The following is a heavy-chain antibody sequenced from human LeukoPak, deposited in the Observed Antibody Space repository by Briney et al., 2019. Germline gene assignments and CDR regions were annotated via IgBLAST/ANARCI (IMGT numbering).Heavy chain of an antibody. Sequence: PGGSLRLSCAASGFTFSSYSMNWVRQAPGKGLEWVSSISSSSSYIYYADSVKGRFTISRDNSKNTLYLQMNSLRAEDTAVYYCARWQWLVRDYYYGMDVWGQGTTVTVSS. CDR2: ISSSSSYI. CDR3: ARWQWLVRDYYYGMDV. J-gene: IGHJ6*02. CDR1: GFTFSSYS. V-gene: IGHV3-21*04. D-gene: IGHD6-19*01.